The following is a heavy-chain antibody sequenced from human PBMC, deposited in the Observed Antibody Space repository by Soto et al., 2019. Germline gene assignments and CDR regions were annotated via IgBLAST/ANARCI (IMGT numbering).Heavy chain of an antibody. CDR2: ISSSSSYI. Sequence: PGGSLRLSCAASGVTLRSYSMDWVRQAPGKGLEWVSSISSSSSYIYYSDSVKGRFTISRDNAISALYLQMSRLRVEDTAVYFCAISSNGRWGEGWWGQGTQVTVSS. CDR1: GVTLRSYS. J-gene: IGHJ4*02. CDR3: AISSNGRWGEGW. V-gene: IGHV3-21*01. D-gene: IGHD3-16*01.